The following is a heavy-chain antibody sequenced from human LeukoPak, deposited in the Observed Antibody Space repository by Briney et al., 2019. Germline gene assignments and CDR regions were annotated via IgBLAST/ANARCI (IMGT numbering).Heavy chain of an antibody. CDR2: IYNNGSA. Sequence: PSQTLSLTCTVSRGSISNGHYYWSWIRQPAGKGLEWVGRIYNNGSANYNPSLKSRVTISLDTSKNQFSLKLNSVTAADTAVYYCARTRGAADFDYWGQGTLVTVSS. J-gene: IGHJ4*02. V-gene: IGHV4-61*02. CDR1: RGSISNGHYY. D-gene: IGHD2-15*01. CDR3: ARTRGAADFDY.